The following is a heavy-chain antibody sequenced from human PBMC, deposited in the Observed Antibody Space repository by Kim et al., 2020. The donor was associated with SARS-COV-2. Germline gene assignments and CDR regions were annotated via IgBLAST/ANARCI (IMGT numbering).Heavy chain of an antibody. CDR1: GFTFDDYA. CDR3: AKEIGTNDYGEPYYYYGMDV. Sequence: GGSLRLSCAASGFTFDDYAMHWVRQAPGKGLEWVSLISGDGGSTYYADSVKGRFTISRDNSKNSLYLQMNSLRTEDTALYYCAKEIGTNDYGEPYYYYGMDVWGQGTTVTVSS. V-gene: IGHV3-43*02. J-gene: IGHJ6*02. D-gene: IGHD4-17*01. CDR2: ISGDGGST.